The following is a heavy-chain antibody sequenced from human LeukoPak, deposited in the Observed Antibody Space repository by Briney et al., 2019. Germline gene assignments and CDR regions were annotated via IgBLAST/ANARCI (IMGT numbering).Heavy chain of an antibody. CDR3: ARLAVVKGSSDAFDI. CDR2: IYPGDSDT. Sequence: GESLKISCKGSGSRFTSYWIGWVRQMPGKGLEWMGIIYPGDSDTRYSPSFQGEVTISADKSISTAYLQWSSLKASDTAMYYCARLAVVKGSSDAFDIWGQGTMVTVSS. J-gene: IGHJ3*02. V-gene: IGHV5-51*01. CDR1: GSRFTSYW. D-gene: IGHD4-23*01.